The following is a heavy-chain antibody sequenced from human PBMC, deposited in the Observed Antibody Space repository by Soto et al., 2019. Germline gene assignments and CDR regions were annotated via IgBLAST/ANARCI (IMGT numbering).Heavy chain of an antibody. D-gene: IGHD1-1*01. Sequence: QVQLVQSGAAVKKPGSSVKVSCKASGGTFSSYAFTWVRQAPGQGLEWMGRLIPVFGTTNYAQKCQGRVTIIADESTSTAYMELSSLRSEDTAIYYCARSRATTVACDIWGQGTLVTVSS. CDR1: GGTFSSYA. CDR2: LIPVFGTT. V-gene: IGHV1-69*01. CDR3: ARSRATTVACDI. J-gene: IGHJ3*02.